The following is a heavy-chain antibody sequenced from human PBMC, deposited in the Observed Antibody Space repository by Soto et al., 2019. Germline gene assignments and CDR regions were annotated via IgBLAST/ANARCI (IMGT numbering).Heavy chain of an antibody. CDR3: AKWSIVVVPAAGDFDY. J-gene: IGHJ4*02. V-gene: IGHV3-23*01. CDR2: ISGSGGST. D-gene: IGHD2-2*01. Sequence: EVQLLESGGGLVQPGGSLRLSCAASGFTFSSYAMSWVRQAPGKGLEWVSVISGSGGSTYYADSVKGRFTISRDNFKNTLYLQMNSLRAEDTAVYYCAKWSIVVVPAAGDFDYWGQGTLVTVSS. CDR1: GFTFSSYA.